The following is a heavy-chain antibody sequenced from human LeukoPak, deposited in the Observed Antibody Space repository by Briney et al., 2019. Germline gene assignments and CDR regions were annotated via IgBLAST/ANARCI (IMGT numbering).Heavy chain of an antibody. CDR2: IIPILGIA. Sequence: SVKVSCKASGGTFSSYAISWVRQAPGQGLEWKGRIIPILGIANYAQKFQGRVTITADKSTSTAYMELSSLRSEDTAVYYCAKEASSSQDFDYWGQGTLVTVSS. CDR3: AKEASSSQDFDY. J-gene: IGHJ4*02. CDR1: GGTFSSYA. V-gene: IGHV1-69*04. D-gene: IGHD6-13*01.